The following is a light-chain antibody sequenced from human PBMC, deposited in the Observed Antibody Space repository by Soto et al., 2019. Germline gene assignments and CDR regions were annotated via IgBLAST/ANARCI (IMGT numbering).Light chain of an antibody. Sequence: EIVLTQSPGTLSLSPGEGATLSCRASQTVSSSFLAWYQQKAGQAPRLLIYGASSRATGIPDRFSGSVSGTDFTLTITRLEPEDFAVYYCQQYGSSPGTFGQGNKVES. CDR2: GAS. CDR3: QQYGSSPGT. CDR1: QTVSSSF. V-gene: IGKV3-20*01. J-gene: IGKJ1*01.